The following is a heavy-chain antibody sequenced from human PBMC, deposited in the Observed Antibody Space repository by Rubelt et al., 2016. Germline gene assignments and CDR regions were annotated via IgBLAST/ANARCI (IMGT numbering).Heavy chain of an antibody. V-gene: IGHV3-7*03. D-gene: IGHD2-21*02. CDR3: TTDPPLTVF. CDR2: DGSEI. J-gene: IGHJ4*02. Sequence: DGSEIYYVDSVKGRFTISRDNAKNSLYLQMNSLKTEDTAVYYCTTDPPLTVFWGQGTLVTVSS.